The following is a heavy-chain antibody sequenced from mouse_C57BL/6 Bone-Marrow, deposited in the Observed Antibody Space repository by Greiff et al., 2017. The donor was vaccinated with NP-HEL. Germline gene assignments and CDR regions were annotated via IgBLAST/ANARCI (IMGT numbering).Heavy chain of an antibody. V-gene: IGHV1-50*01. CDR3: ARDGLLRPFAY. CDR2: IDPSDSYT. J-gene: IGHJ3*01. D-gene: IGHD1-1*01. CDR1: GYTFTSYW. Sequence: VQLVESGAELVKPGASVKLSCKASGYTFTSYWMQWVKQRPGQGLEWIGEIDPSDSYTNYNQKFKGKATLTVDTSSSTAYMQLSSLTSEDSAVYYCARDGLLRPFAYWGQGTLVTVSA.